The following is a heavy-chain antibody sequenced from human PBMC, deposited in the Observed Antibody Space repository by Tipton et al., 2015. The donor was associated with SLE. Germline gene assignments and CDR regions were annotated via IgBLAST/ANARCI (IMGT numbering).Heavy chain of an antibody. J-gene: IGHJ6*02. CDR1: GFTFSSYA. Sequence: SLRLSCVASGFTFSSYAMSWVRQAPGKGLEWVAVISYDGSNKYYADPVKGRFTISRDNSKNTLYLQMNSLRAEDTAVYYCARDVFTNYYYYGMDVWGQGTTVTVSS. CDR3: ARDVFTNYYYYGMDV. CDR2: ISYDGSNK. V-gene: IGHV3-30*04.